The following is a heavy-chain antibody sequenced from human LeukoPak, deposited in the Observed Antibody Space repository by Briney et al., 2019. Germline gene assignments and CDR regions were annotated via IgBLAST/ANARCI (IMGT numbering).Heavy chain of an antibody. Sequence: SETLSLTCTVSGGSLSSYYWSWIRQPPGKGLEWIGNIYYRGSTNYNPSLKSRVTMSVDTSKNQFSLKVSSVTAADTAVYYCARDGGGKSRPSDYWGQGTPVTISS. D-gene: IGHD4-23*01. V-gene: IGHV4-59*01. CDR2: IYYRGST. CDR3: ARDGGGKSRPSDY. J-gene: IGHJ4*02. CDR1: GGSLSSYY.